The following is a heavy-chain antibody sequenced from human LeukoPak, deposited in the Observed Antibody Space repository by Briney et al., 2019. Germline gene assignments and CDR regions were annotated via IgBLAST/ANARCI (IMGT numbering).Heavy chain of an antibody. CDR1: GFTVDGAF. V-gene: IGHV3-15*01. CDR3: TAKPYISGRDY. D-gene: IGHD2-2*02. CDR2: IRSKTDGGTI. J-gene: IGHJ4*02. Sequence: GGSLTLSCAVSGFTVDGAFVTWVRQPPGQGLEFVGRIRSKTDGGTIDYAAPVKGRFTISRDDSKNTPFLQTHSLKTAHTAVYYCTAKPYISGRDYWGQGTLVTVSS.